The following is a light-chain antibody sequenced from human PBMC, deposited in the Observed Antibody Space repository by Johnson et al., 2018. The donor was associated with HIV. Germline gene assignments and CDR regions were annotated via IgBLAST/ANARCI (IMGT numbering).Light chain of an antibody. V-gene: IGLV1-51*02. J-gene: IGLJ1*01. CDR1: SSNIEDNY. CDR2: ENN. Sequence: QSVLTQPPSVSAASGQKVDISCSGGSSNIEDNYVSWYQQLPGTAPKLLIYENNKRPSGIPDRFSGSKSGTSATLDITGLQTGDEADYYCGTWDSSLSAHVFGTGTKVTVL. CDR3: GTWDSSLSAHV.